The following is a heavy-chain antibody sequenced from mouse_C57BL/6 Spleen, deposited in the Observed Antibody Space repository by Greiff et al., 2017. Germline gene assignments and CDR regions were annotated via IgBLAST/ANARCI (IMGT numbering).Heavy chain of an antibody. CDR3: TDITTIVARSMDV. CDR1: GFTFTDYF. Sequence: EVQLQQPGAELVRPGASVKLSCTASGFTFTDYFMHWVKQRPEQGLEWIGMIHPENGSTEYAAKFQGKATITAYTSSNTAYLQLSSLTSEDSAVYYCTDITTIVARSMDVWGKGTSVTVSS. J-gene: IGHJ4*01. CDR2: IHPENGST. V-gene: IGHV14-4*01. D-gene: IGHD1-1*01.